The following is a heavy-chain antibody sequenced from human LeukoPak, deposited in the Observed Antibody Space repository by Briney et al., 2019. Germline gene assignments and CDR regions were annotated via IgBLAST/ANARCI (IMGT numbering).Heavy chain of an antibody. J-gene: IGHJ6*02. D-gene: IGHD3-16*01. Sequence: SETLSLTCSVSGGSIRSYYWSWIRPPPGKKLEWIGYIHSSGSTSYNPSLRSRVAISADTSRNQVSLNLKFLTSADTAVYYCARDGGAPIYGLDVWGQGTTVTVSS. CDR1: GGSIRSYY. CDR2: IHSSGST. CDR3: ARDGGAPIYGLDV. V-gene: IGHV4-59*01.